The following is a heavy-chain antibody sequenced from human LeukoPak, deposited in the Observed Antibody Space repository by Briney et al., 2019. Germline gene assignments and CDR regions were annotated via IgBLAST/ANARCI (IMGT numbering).Heavy chain of an antibody. Sequence: SETLSLTCTVSGGSISSYYWSWIRQPPGKGLEWIGYIYYSGSTNYNPSLKSRVTISVDTSKNQFSLKLSSVTAADTAVYYCARGIRAARPRYYFDYWGQGTLVTVSS. D-gene: IGHD6-6*01. CDR1: GGSISSYY. J-gene: IGHJ4*02. V-gene: IGHV4-59*01. CDR2: IYYSGST. CDR3: ARGIRAARPRYYFDY.